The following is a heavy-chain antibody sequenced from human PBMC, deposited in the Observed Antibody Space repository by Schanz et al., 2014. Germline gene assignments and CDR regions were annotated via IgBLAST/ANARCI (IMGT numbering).Heavy chain of an antibody. Sequence: VQLVESGGGVVQPGRSLRLSCAASGSTFSAYWMHWVRQSPGKGLVWVSGISGGLGTDTFYADSVKGRFTISRDNAKNTVYLQMNSLRAEDTAIYYCAKDMARGGYNWVFDSWGQGTLVTVSS. V-gene: IGHV3-74*01. CDR2: ISGGLGTDT. D-gene: IGHD5-12*01. CDR3: AKDMARGGYNWVFDS. CDR1: GSTFSAYW. J-gene: IGHJ4*02.